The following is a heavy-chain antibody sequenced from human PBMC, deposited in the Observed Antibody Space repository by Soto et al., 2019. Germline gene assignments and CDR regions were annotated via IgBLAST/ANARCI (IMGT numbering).Heavy chain of an antibody. CDR2: IIPIFGTA. D-gene: IGHD2-2*01. V-gene: IGHV1-69*13. CDR3: ARLGYCSSTSCFTFDY. J-gene: IGHJ4*02. CDR1: GGTFSSYA. Sequence: SVKVSCKASGGTFSSYAISWVRQAPGQGLEWMGGIIPIFGTANYAQKFQGRVTITADESTSTAYMELSSLRSEDTAVYYCARLGYCSSTSCFTFDYWGQGTLVTVS.